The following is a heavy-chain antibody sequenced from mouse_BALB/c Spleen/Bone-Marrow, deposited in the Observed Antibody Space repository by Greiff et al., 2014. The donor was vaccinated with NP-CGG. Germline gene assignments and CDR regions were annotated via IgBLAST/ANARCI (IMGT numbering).Heavy chain of an antibody. V-gene: IGHV2-9*02. J-gene: IGHJ2*01. Sequence: VQRVESGPGLVAPSQSLSITCTVSGFSLTSYGVHWVRQPPGKGLEWLGLIWAGGSTNYNSALMSRLSISKDNSKSQVFLKMNSLQTDDTAMYYCAREGNYAFDYWGQGTTLTVSS. CDR2: IWAGGST. CDR3: AREGNYAFDY. D-gene: IGHD2-1*01. CDR1: GFSLTSYG.